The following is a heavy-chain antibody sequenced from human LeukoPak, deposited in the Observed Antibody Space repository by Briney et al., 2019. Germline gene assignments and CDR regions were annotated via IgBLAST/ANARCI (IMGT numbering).Heavy chain of an antibody. D-gene: IGHD4-17*01. CDR3: ARVGTTVTTLSWFDP. J-gene: IGHJ5*02. CDR1: GYTFTGYH. V-gene: IGHV1-2*02. CDR2: INPNSGGT. Sequence: ASVKVSCKASGYTFTGYHMHWVRQAPGQGLEWMGWINPNSGGTNFAQKFQGRVTMTRDTSLSTAYMELSRLRSDDTAVYFCARVGTTVTTLSWFDPWGQGTLVTVSS.